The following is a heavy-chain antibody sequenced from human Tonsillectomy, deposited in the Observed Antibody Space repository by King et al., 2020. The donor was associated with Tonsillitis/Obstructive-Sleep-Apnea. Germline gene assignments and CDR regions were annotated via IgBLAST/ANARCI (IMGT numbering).Heavy chain of an antibody. V-gene: IGHV1-2*02. J-gene: IGHJ4*02. CDR1: GYTFTDYY. CDR2: INPNSGGT. CDR3: ARFEATNYYDSSGYKPFDY. Sequence: VQLVESWAEVKKPGASVKVSCKASGYTFTDYYMHWVRQAPGQGLEWMGWINPNSGGTNYAQKFQGRVTMTRDTSISTAYMELSRLRSDDTAVYYCARFEATNYYDSSGYKPFDYWGQGTLVTVSS. D-gene: IGHD3-22*01.